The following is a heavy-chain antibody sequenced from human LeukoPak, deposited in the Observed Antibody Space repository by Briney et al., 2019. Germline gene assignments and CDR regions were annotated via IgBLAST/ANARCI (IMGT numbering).Heavy chain of an antibody. Sequence: ASVKVSCKASGYTFTGYYMHWVRQAPGQGLEWMGRINPNSGGTNYAQKFQSRVTMTRDTSISTAYMELSRLRSDDTAVYYCARENYYDSSGYDYWGQGTLVTVSS. CDR2: INPNSGGT. CDR1: GYTFTGYY. J-gene: IGHJ4*02. D-gene: IGHD3-22*01. V-gene: IGHV1-2*06. CDR3: ARENYYDSSGYDY.